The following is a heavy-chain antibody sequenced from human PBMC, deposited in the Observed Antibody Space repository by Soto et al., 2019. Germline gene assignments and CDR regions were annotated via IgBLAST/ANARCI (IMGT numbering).Heavy chain of an antibody. CDR1: GGSVSSGSYY. J-gene: IGHJ5*02. Sequence: PSETLSLTCTVYGGSVSSGSYYWSWVRQPPGTGLEWIGYIYYSGSTNYNPSLKSRVTISVDTSKNQFSLKLSSVTAADTAVYYCARDSYDSSGYFPTNWFDPWGQGTLVTVSS. CDR2: IYYSGST. V-gene: IGHV4-61*01. CDR3: ARDSYDSSGYFPTNWFDP. D-gene: IGHD3-22*01.